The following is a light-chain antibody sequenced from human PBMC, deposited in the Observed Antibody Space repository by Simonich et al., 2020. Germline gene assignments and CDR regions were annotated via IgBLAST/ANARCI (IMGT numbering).Light chain of an antibody. Sequence: DIVMTQSPDSLAVSLGERATINCKSSQSVLYSSNNKNYLAWYQQKPGKPPKLLIYWASTLESGVPDRFSGSGSGTDFTLTISSLQAEDVAVYYCQQYYSTITFGQGTRLEIK. CDR1: QSVLYSSNNKNY. V-gene: IGKV4-1*01. CDR3: QQYYSTIT. CDR2: WAS. J-gene: IGKJ5*01.